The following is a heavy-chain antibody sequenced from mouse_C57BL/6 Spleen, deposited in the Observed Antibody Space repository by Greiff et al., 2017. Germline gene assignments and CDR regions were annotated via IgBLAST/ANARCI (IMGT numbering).Heavy chain of an antibody. D-gene: IGHD2-2*01. Sequence: QVQLQQPGTELVKPGASVKLSCKASGYTFTSYWMHGVKQRPGQGLEWIGNINPSNGGTNYNEKFKSKATLTVDKSSSTAYMQLSSLTSEDSAVYYCAREEGGYLAWFAYWGQGTLVTVSA. V-gene: IGHV1-53*01. J-gene: IGHJ3*01. CDR2: INPSNGGT. CDR3: AREEGGYLAWFAY. CDR1: GYTFTSYW.